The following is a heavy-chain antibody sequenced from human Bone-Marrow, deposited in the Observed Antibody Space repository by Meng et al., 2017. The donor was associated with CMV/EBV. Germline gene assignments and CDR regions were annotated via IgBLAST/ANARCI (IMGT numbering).Heavy chain of an antibody. D-gene: IGHD6-6*01. J-gene: IGHJ5*02. Sequence: YTFTNYDINWVRQATGQAIEWMGWINPNTGNTDYAQRFQGRVTIFRNTSITTTYMELSSLRSDDTAVYYCARVARIAARPVGNWFDPWGQGTLVTVSS. CDR2: INPNTGNT. V-gene: IGHV1-8*03. CDR3: ARVARIAARPVGNWFDP. CDR1: YTFTNYD.